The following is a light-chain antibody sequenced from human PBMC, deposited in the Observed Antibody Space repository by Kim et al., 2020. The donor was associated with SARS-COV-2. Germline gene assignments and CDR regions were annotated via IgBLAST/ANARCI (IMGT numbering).Light chain of an antibody. J-gene: IGLJ1*01. Sequence: RGSESCTGSSSNIWAGYDGHWYEQLPGTAPKLLLYGNSSRPSGVPDRFSGSKSGTSASLAITGLQAEDEADYYCQSYDSSLSGYVFGTGTKVTVL. V-gene: IGLV1-40*01. CDR1: SSNIWAGYD. CDR3: QSYDSSLSGYV. CDR2: GNS.